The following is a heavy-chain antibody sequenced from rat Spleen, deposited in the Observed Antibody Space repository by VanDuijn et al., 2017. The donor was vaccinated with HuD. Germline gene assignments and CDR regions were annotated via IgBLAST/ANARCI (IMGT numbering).Heavy chain of an antibody. CDR3: AVAGYGY. D-gene: IGHD4-3*01. V-gene: IGHV5-7*01. J-gene: IGHJ2*01. CDR1: GFTFSDYF. Sequence: EVQLVESGGGLVQPGRSLKLSCAASGFTFSDYFMAWVRQAPTTGLELVSTIAYDGSSTYYRDSVKGRFTISRDDAKSTLYLQMDSLRSEDTATYYCAVAGYGYWGQGVMVTVSS. CDR2: IAYDGSST.